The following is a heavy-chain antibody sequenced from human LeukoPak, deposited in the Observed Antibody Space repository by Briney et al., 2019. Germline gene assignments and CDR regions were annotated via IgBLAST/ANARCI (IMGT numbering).Heavy chain of an antibody. CDR2: ISGSGGST. D-gene: IGHD3-22*01. Sequence: GGSLRLSCAASGFTFSSFALSWVRQAPGKGLEWVSSISGSGGSTSYADSVKGRFTISRDISTNTLYLQMNSLRAEDTAVYFCARDLDRSYFDYWGQGTLVTVSS. CDR1: GFTFSSFA. CDR3: ARDLDRSYFDY. J-gene: IGHJ4*02. V-gene: IGHV3-23*01.